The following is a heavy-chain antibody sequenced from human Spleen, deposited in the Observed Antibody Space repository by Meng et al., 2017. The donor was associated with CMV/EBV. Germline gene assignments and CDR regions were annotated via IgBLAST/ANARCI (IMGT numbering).Heavy chain of an antibody. D-gene: IGHD1-20*01. Sequence: LPCVASGFTVSPNYMGWVRQAPGKGLEGVSVIYSGGSTYYADSVKGRFTISRDNSKNTLYLQMNSLRAEDTAVYYCAKGPNWSYIDDWGQGTLVTVSS. J-gene: IGHJ4*02. V-gene: IGHV3-53*01. CDR3: AKGPNWSYIDD. CDR1: GFTVSPNY. CDR2: IYSGGST.